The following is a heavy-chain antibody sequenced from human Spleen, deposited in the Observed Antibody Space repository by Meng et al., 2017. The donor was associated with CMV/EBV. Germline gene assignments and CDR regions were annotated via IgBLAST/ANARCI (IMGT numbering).Heavy chain of an antibody. Sequence: GESLKISCAASGFTFSSYAMSWVRQAPGKGLEWVSSISSSCNYIYYADSVKGQFTISRDNAKNSLYLQMNSLRAEDTAVYYCARVNSYGTGYFDYWGQGTLVTVSS. D-gene: IGHD5-18*01. J-gene: IGHJ4*02. V-gene: IGHV3-21*01. CDR3: ARVNSYGTGYFDY. CDR1: GFTFSSYA. CDR2: ISSSCNYI.